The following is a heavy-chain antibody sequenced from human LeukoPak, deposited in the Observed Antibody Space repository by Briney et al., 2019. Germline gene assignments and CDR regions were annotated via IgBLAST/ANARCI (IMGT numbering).Heavy chain of an antibody. J-gene: IGHJ4*02. CDR2: ISSSGDTL. D-gene: IGHD6-19*01. CDR3: AGLKRRPAYFDY. Sequence: GGSLRLSCAASGFTFSDFQMSWIRQAPGKGLESISYISSSGDTLYYADSVKGRFTISRDNAKNSLYLQLNSLRAEDTAVYYCAGLKRRPAYFDYWGQGTLVTVSS. CDR1: GFTFSDFQ. V-gene: IGHV3-11*01.